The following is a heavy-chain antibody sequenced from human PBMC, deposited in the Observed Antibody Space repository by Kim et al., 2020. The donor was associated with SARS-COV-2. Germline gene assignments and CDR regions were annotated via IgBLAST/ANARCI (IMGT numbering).Heavy chain of an antibody. CDR1: GGSISSYY. D-gene: IGHD4-17*01. CDR2: IYYSGST. CDR3: VRDGGAYGDPFDY. V-gene: IGHV4-59*01. Sequence: SETLSLTCTVSGGSISSYYWSWIRQPPGKGLEWIGYIYYSGSTNYNPSLKSRVTISVDTSKNQFSLKLSSVTAADTAVYYCVRDGGAYGDPFDYWGQGTLVIVSS. J-gene: IGHJ4*02.